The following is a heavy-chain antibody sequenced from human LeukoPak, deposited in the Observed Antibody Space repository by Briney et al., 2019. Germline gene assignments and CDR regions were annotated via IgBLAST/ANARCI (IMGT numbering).Heavy chain of an antibody. D-gene: IGHD1-26*01. CDR3: AKDSPWGGSYLYYFDY. J-gene: IGHJ4*02. Sequence: GGSLRLSCAASGFTFSNAWMSWVRQAPGKGLEWVGRIKSKTDGGTTDYAAPVKGRFTISRDDSKNTLYLQMNSLRAEDTAVYYCAKDSPWGGSYLYYFDYWGQGTLVTVSS. CDR1: GFTFSNAW. V-gene: IGHV3-15*01. CDR2: IKSKTDGGTT.